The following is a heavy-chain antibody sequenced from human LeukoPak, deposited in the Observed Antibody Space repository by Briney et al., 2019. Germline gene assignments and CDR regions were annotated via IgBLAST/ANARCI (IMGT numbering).Heavy chain of an antibody. D-gene: IGHD3-10*01. V-gene: IGHV4-61*02. J-gene: IGHJ4*02. CDR1: GGSISSGSYY. Sequence: PSETLSLTCTVSGGSISSGSYYWSWIRQPAGKGLEWIGRVYTSGSTNYNPSLKSRVTISVDTSKNQFSLKLGSVTAADTAVYYCARGDGSGSYPPLIDYWGQGTLVTVSS. CDR3: ARGDGSGSYPPLIDY. CDR2: VYTSGST.